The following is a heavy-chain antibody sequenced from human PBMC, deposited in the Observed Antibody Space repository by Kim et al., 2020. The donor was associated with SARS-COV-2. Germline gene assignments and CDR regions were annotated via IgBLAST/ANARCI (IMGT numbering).Heavy chain of an antibody. V-gene: IGHV3-48*03. CDR3: ARDAGYYDRYYYGMDV. CDR2: SSRSGRTI. CDR1: GFTFSSYE. J-gene: IGHJ6*02. D-gene: IGHD3-22*01. Sequence: GGSLRLSCAASGFTFSSYEMNWVRQAPVKGLSFFASSSRSGRTIYYADSVKGRFTISRDNAKNSLYLQMNSLRAEDTAVYYCARDAGYYDRYYYGMDVWGQGTTVTVSS.